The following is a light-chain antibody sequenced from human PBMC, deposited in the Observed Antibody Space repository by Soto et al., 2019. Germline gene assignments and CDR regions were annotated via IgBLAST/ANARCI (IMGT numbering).Light chain of an antibody. CDR2: GAS. Sequence: EIVLTQSPGTLSLSPGERATLSCRASLSVSSYLTWYQQKPGQAPRLLIYGASSRATGIPDRFTGSGSGTDFTLTISRLETEDFAVYYCQQYGRSTGETFGQAKKLEIK. CDR1: LSVSSY. J-gene: IGKJ2*01. CDR3: QQYGRSTGET. V-gene: IGKV3-20*01.